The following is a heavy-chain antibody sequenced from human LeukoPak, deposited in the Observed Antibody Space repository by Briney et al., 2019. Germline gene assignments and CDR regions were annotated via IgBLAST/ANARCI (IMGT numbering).Heavy chain of an antibody. V-gene: IGHV3-30*02. Sequence: GGSLRLSCSASGFTFSSYGMHWVRQAPGKGLELVAFIRYGETNKYYEDSVKGRFTVSRDISKNTLYLQMNSLRAEDTSVYYCAKDNDMFNVGYYYAMDVWGQGTTVTVSS. J-gene: IGHJ6*02. CDR1: GFTFSSYG. CDR3: AKDNDMFNVGYYYAMDV. CDR2: IRYGETNK. D-gene: IGHD3-9*01.